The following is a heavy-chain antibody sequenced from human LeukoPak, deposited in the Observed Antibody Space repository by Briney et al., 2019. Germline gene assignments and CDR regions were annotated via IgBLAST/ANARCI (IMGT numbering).Heavy chain of an antibody. CDR2: ISYDGSNK. CDR3: ARERTTISTFAFDY. Sequence: PGGSLRLSCAASGFTFSSYGMHWVRQAPGKGLKWVAVISYDGSNKYYADSVKGRFTISRDNSKNTLYLQMNSLRAEDTAVYYCARERTTISTFAFDYWGQGTLVTVSS. V-gene: IGHV3-30*03. CDR1: GFTFSSYG. D-gene: IGHD4-11*01. J-gene: IGHJ4*02.